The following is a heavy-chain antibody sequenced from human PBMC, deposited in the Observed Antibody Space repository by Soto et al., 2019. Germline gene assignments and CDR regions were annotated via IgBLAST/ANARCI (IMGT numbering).Heavy chain of an antibody. CDR2: IYYSGST. J-gene: IGHJ5*02. CDR3: ARGRLQTPENWFDP. D-gene: IGHD2-15*01. CDR1: GGSISSYY. V-gene: IGHV4-59*01. Sequence: SETLSLTCTVSGGSISSYYWSWIRQPPGKGLEWIGYIYYSGSTNYNPSLKSRVTISVDTSKNQFSLKLSSVTAADTAVYYCARGRLQTPENWFDPWGQGTLVTVSS.